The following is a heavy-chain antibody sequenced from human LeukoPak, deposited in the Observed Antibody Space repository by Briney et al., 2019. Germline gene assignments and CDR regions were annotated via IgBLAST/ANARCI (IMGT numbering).Heavy chain of an antibody. Sequence: SETLSLTCTVSGGSISSYYWSWIRQPPGKGLEWIGHIYYSGSTNYNPSLKSRVTISVDTSKNQFSLKLRSVTAADTAVYYCARDPGSGSYSRLFDYWGQGTLVTVSS. CDR2: IYYSGST. J-gene: IGHJ4*02. CDR3: ARDPGSGSYSRLFDY. V-gene: IGHV4-59*01. D-gene: IGHD3-10*01. CDR1: GGSISSYY.